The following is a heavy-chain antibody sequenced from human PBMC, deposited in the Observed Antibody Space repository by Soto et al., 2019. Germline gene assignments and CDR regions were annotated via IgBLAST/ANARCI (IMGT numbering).Heavy chain of an antibody. V-gene: IGHV5-51*01. CDR3: ASLSPPNFCTNGVCYLAPFDY. CDR1: GYSFTSYW. J-gene: IGHJ4*02. CDR2: IYPGDSDT. Sequence: GESLKISCKGSGYSFTSYWIGWVRQMPGKGLEWMGIIYPGDSDTRYSPSFQGQVTISADKSISTAYLQWSSLKASDTAMYYFASLSPPNFCTNGVCYLAPFDYGGQETRFTSSS. D-gene: IGHD2-8*01.